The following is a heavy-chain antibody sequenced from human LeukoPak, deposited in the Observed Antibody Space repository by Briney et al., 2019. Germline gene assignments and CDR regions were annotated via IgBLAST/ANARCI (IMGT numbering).Heavy chain of an antibody. CDR2: INPNSGGT. Sequence: ASVKVSCKASGYTFTGYYMHWVRQAPGQGLEWMGWINPNSGGTNYAQKFQGRVTMTRDTSISIAYMELSRLRSDDTAVYYCARARYYYDSSGSPNDYWGQGTLVTVSS. CDR1: GYTFTGYY. V-gene: IGHV1-2*02. J-gene: IGHJ4*02. CDR3: ARARYYYDSSGSPNDY. D-gene: IGHD3-22*01.